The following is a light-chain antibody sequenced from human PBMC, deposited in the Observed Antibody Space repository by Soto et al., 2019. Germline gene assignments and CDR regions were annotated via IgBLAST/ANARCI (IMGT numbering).Light chain of an antibody. Sequence: QSALTQPPSASGSPGQSVTISCTGTSSDVGGYNSVSWYQHHPGKAPKLMIYEVSKRPSGVPDRFSGSKSANTASLTVSGLLPEDEADYYCSSYAGSNNHVVGTGTKVTAL. CDR3: SSYAGSNNHV. CDR2: EVS. J-gene: IGLJ1*01. CDR1: SSDVGGYNS. V-gene: IGLV2-8*01.